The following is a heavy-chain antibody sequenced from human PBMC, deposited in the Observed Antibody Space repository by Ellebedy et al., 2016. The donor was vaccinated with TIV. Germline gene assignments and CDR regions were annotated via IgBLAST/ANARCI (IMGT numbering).Heavy chain of an antibody. CDR1: GGTFSSYA. V-gene: IGHV1-69*05. CDR2: IIPIFGTA. CDR3: ATGDRRNY. D-gene: IGHD7-27*01. J-gene: IGHJ4*02. Sequence: AASVKVSCKASGGTFSSYAISWVRQAPGQGLEWMGGIIPIFGTANYAQKFQGRVTISRDTSASTAYMDLSGLTSEDTAVYYCATGDRRNYWGQGTLVTVSS.